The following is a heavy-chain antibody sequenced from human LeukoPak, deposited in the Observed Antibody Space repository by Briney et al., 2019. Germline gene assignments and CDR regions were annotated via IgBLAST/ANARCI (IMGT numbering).Heavy chain of an antibody. Sequence: SETLSLTCTVSGGSFSSYSWTWIRQPPGKGLEWIGYIYYSGSTNCNPSLKSRVTISVDTSKNQFSLKLSSVTAADTAVYYCARGQYTYGGAYFDCWGQGTLVTVSS. CDR3: ARGQYTYGGAYFDC. J-gene: IGHJ4*02. CDR2: IYYSGST. V-gene: IGHV4-59*01. CDR1: GGSFSSYS. D-gene: IGHD5-18*01.